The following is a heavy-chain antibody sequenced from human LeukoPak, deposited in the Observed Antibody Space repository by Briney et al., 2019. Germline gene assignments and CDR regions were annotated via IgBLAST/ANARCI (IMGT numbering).Heavy chain of an antibody. CDR2: ISAYNGNT. Sequence: GASVKVSCKASGYTFTSYGISWVRQAPGQGLEWMGWISAYNGNTNYAQKLQGRVTMTTDTSTSTAYMELRSLRSDDTAVYYCARDAVRYSSGTRPSDYWGQGTLVTVSS. J-gene: IGHJ4*02. D-gene: IGHD6-19*01. CDR3: ARDAVRYSSGTRPSDY. CDR1: GYTFTSYG. V-gene: IGHV1-18*01.